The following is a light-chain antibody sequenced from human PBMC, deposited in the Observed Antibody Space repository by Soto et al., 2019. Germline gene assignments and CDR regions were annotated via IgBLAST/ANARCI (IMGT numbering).Light chain of an antibody. Sequence: EIVLPQSPATLSLSPGERATLSCRASQSVGGDLDWYQQKPGQAPRLLIYDASNRASGIPARFSGSGSGTDFTLTIRSLEPEDLAVNYCHQRSNWPPLSFGGGTKVEIK. J-gene: IGKJ4*01. CDR3: HQRSNWPPLS. CDR1: QSVGGD. CDR2: DAS. V-gene: IGKV3-11*01.